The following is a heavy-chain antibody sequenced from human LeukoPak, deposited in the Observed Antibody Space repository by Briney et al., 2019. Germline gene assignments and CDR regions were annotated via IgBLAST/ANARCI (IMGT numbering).Heavy chain of an antibody. J-gene: IGHJ4*02. Sequence: ASVKVSCKASGYTFRGNYIHWLRQAPGQGLEWMGWIDANNGDTKSAQKFQGRVTMSRDTSISTAYMDLSSLSPDNAAVYYCARDPSSVTLYFFDYWGQGTLVTVSS. CDR1: GYTFRGNY. V-gene: IGHV1-2*02. D-gene: IGHD4-11*01. CDR2: IDANNGDT. CDR3: ARDPSSVTLYFFDY.